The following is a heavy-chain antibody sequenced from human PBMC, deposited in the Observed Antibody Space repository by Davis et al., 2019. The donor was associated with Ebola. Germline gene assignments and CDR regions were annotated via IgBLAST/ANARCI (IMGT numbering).Heavy chain of an antibody. CDR2: MNPNSGNT. J-gene: IGHJ6*02. Sequence: ASVKVSCKASGYTFTSYDINWVRQATGQGLEWMGWMNPNSGNTGYAQKFQGRVTMTRNTSISTAYMELSSLRSEDTAVYYCARPYCSSTSCRFYYYYGMDVWGQGTTVTVSS. V-gene: IGHV1-8*01. CDR3: ARPYCSSTSCRFYYYYGMDV. CDR1: GYTFTSYD. D-gene: IGHD2-2*01.